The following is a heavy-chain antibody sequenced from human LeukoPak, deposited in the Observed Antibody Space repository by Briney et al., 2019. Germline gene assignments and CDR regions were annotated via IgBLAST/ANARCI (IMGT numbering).Heavy chain of an antibody. D-gene: IGHD2-15*01. CDR1: GFSLSTTGVG. V-gene: IGHV2-5*01. CDR2: IYWNDDK. J-gene: IGHJ5*02. Sequence: SGPTLVKPTQTLTLTCTFSGFSLSTTGVGVGWIRQPPGKALEWLALIYWNDDKRYSPSLKSRLTITKDTSKNQVVLTMTNMDPVDTATYYCAHRPVGNWFDPWGKGTLVTVSS. CDR3: AHRPVGNWFDP.